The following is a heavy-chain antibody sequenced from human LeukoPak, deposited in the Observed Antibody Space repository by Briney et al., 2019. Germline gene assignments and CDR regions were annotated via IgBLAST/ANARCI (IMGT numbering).Heavy chain of an antibody. D-gene: IGHD6-6*01. V-gene: IGHV4-34*01. CDR3: ARGLGDSSSSEYNWFDP. J-gene: IGHJ5*02. CDR2: INHSGST. CDR1: GGSFSGYY. Sequence: PSETLSLTCAVYGGSFSGYYWSWIRQPPGKGQEWIGEINHSGSTNYNPSLKSRVTISVDTSKNQFSLKLSSVTAADTAVYYCARGLGDSSSSEYNWFDPWGQGTLVTVSS.